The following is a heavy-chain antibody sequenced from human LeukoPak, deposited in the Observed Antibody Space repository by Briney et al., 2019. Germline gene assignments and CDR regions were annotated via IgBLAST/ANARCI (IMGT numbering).Heavy chain of an antibody. D-gene: IGHD4-11*01. CDR2: IDANNGDT. Sequence: ASVKVSCKASGYTFRGNYIHWLRQAPGQGLDWMGWIDANNGDTKSAQKFQGRVTMSRDTSISTAYMDLSLSPDDAAVYYCARDPSSVTLYFFDYWGQGTLVTVSS. CDR1: GYTFRGNY. J-gene: IGHJ4*02. CDR3: ARDPSSVTLYFFDY. V-gene: IGHV1-2*02.